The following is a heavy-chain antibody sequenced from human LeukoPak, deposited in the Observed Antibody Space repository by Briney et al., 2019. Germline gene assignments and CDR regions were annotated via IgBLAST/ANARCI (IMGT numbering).Heavy chain of an antibody. D-gene: IGHD4-17*01. CDR3: ARDYGDYGHYYYYGMDV. Sequence: SETLSLTCTVSGGSISSYYWSWIRQPPGKGLEWIGYIYYSGSTNYNPSLKSRVTIPVDTSKNQFSLKLSSVTAADTAVYYCARDYGDYGHYYYYGMDVWGQGTTVTVSS. V-gene: IGHV4-59*01. CDR1: GGSISSYY. J-gene: IGHJ6*02. CDR2: IYYSGST.